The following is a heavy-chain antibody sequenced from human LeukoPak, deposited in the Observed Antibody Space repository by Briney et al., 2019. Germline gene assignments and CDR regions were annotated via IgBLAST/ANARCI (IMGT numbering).Heavy chain of an antibody. V-gene: IGHV3-7*01. CDR2: IKKDESEV. J-gene: IGHJ4*02. Sequence: GSLRLSCEVSGFTFGINSMTWVRQAPGKGLEWLATIKKDESEVFYVNSVKGRFTISRDNAKNSLYLQMSSLRAEDTAVYYCAKLREDGSGSCYRSFDYWGQGQLVTVSS. D-gene: IGHD3-10*01. CDR3: AKLREDGSGSCYRSFDY. CDR1: GFTFGINS.